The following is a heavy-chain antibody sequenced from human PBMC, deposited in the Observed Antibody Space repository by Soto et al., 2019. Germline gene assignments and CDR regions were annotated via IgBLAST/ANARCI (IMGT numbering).Heavy chain of an antibody. CDR2: IYPGDSDT. D-gene: IGHD1-26*01. CDR1: GYSFTSYW. J-gene: IGHJ6*02. CDR3: ARRGRLGGSYYRAYYYGMDV. Sequence: PGESLKISCKGSGYSFTSYWIGWVRQMPGKGLEWMGIIYPGDSDTRYSPSFQGQVTISADKSISTAYLQWSSLKASDTAMYYCARRGRLGGSYYRAYYYGMDVWGQGTTVTVSS. V-gene: IGHV5-51*01.